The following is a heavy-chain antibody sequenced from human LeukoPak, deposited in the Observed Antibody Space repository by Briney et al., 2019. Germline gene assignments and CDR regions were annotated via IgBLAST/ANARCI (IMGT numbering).Heavy chain of an antibody. CDR1: GFTFSNYG. Sequence: PGGSLRLSCAASGFTFSNYGMNWVRQAPGKGLEWVSAISGSGSYTDYADSVKGRFTISKDNSKNTLYMRMNSLRTEDTAIYYCAKRRYDSSGHFDSWGQGTLVTVSS. CDR3: AKRRYDSSGHFDS. J-gene: IGHJ4*02. CDR2: ISGSGSYT. D-gene: IGHD3-22*01. V-gene: IGHV3-23*01.